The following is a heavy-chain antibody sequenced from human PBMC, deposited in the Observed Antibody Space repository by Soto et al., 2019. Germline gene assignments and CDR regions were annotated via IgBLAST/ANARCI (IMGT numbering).Heavy chain of an antibody. CDR3: ASFAAGSIWFGESSRSGGPFDI. J-gene: IGHJ3*02. CDR1: GFTFSSYA. CDR2: ISGSGGST. Sequence: GGSLRLSCAASGFTFSSYAMSWVRQAPGKGLEWVSAISGSGGSTYYADSVKGRFTISRDNSKNTLYLQMNSLRAEDTAVYYCASFAAGSIWFGESSRSGGPFDIWGQGTMVTVSS. D-gene: IGHD3-10*01. V-gene: IGHV3-23*01.